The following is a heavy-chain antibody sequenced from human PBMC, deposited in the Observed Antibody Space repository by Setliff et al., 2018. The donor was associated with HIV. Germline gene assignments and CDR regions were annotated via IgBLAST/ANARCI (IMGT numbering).Heavy chain of an antibody. J-gene: IGHJ4*02. CDR1: GGSIRNGLYY. Sequence: SETLSLTCTVSGGSIRNGLYYRHWIRQPPGKGLEWIGSVYYSGSTYYKPSLKSRVTISVDTSKNQFSLKLNSMTAADTAGYYCARSIYGSGTYPLDIWGPGILVTVSS. CDR2: VYYSGST. D-gene: IGHD3-10*01. V-gene: IGHV4-39*07. CDR3: ARSIYGSGTYPLDI.